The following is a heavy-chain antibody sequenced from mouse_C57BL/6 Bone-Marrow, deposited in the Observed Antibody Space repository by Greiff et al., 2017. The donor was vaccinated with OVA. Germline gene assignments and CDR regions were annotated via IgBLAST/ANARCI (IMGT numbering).Heavy chain of an antibody. J-gene: IGHJ1*03. Sequence: EVMLVESGGGLVQSGRSLRLSCATSGFTFSDFYMEWVRQAPGKGLEWIAASRNKANDYTTEYSASVKGRFIVSRDTSQSILYLQMNALRAEDTAIYYCARDLTTDWYFDVWGTGTTVTVSS. CDR2: SRNKANDYTT. CDR3: ARDLTTDWYFDV. V-gene: IGHV7-1*01. CDR1: GFTFSDFY.